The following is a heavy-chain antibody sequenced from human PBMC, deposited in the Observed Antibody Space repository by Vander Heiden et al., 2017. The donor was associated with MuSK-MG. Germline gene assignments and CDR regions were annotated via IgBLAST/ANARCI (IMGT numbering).Heavy chain of an antibody. D-gene: IGHD1-1*01. Sequence: EVQPLDSGVDLVQTGGSLQITCRASGFIFSDYAMNWVRQAPGKGLEWVSTSAAAGTYYADSVKGRFTISRDNSKSTLYLQMSSLRAEDTAVYYCAKGLTTVDVWGQGTTVTVSS. CDR2: SAAAGT. J-gene: IGHJ6*02. CDR1: GFIFSDYA. V-gene: IGHV3-23*01. CDR3: AKGLTTVDV.